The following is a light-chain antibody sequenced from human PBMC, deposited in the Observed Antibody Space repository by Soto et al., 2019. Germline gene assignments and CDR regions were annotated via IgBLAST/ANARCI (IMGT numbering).Light chain of an antibody. Sequence: DIQMTQSPSTLSASVGDRVTITCRASQSISTWLAWYQQKPGRAPKLLIYKASSLESGVPPRFSGSGSGTEFTLTISSLQPDDFATYCCQQYNSYSYTFGQGTKLEIK. V-gene: IGKV1-5*03. CDR1: QSISTW. J-gene: IGKJ2*01. CDR2: KAS. CDR3: QQYNSYSYT.